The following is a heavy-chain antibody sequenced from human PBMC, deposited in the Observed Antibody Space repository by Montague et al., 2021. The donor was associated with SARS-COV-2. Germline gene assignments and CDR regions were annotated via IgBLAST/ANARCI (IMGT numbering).Heavy chain of an antibody. CDR3: ARDGSLRFEILIGPRHYYDGMDV. Sequence: SKTLSLTCTVSGGSIRSGSYYWSWIRQPAGKGLEWIGSVYYSGSTYYNPSLKSRVTISVDTSKNQFSLKLSSVTAADTAVYYCARDGSLRFEILIGPRHYYDGMDVWGQGTTVTVSS. V-gene: IGHV4-39*07. CDR2: VYYSGST. D-gene: IGHD3-9*01. CDR1: GGSIRSGSYY. J-gene: IGHJ6*02.